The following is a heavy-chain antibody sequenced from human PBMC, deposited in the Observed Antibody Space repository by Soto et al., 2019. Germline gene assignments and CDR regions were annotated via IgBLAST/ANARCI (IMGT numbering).Heavy chain of an antibody. V-gene: IGHV4-39*01. D-gene: IGHD6-19*01. CDR1: GGSISSSSYY. CDR2: IYYSGST. CDR3: ARQLPYSSGWYGGGPIDY. J-gene: IGHJ4*02. Sequence: SETLSLTCTVSGGSISSSSYYWGWIRQPPGKGLEWIGSIYYSGSTYYNPSLKSRVTISVDTSKNQFSLKLSSVTAADTAVYYCARQLPYSSGWYGGGPIDYWGQGTLVTVSS.